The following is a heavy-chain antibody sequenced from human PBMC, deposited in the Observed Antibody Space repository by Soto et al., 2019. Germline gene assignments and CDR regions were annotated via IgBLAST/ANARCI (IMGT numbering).Heavy chain of an antibody. CDR3: ATTSQGKQWLATEYFQH. CDR2: FDPEDGET. V-gene: IGHV1-24*01. D-gene: IGHD6-19*01. CDR1: GYTRTELS. Sequence: ASVRVSYKVSGYTRTELSMHWVRQTPGKGLEWMGGFDPEDGETIYAQKFQGRVTMTEDTSTDTAYMELSSLRSEDTAVYYCATTSQGKQWLATEYFQHWGQGTLVTVSS. J-gene: IGHJ1*01.